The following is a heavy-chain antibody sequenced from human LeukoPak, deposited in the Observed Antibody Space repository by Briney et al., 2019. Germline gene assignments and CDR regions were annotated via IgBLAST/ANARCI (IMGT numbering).Heavy chain of an antibody. CDR3: ARDTSSSWYLDY. V-gene: IGHV3-48*02. CDR2: ISSSGDII. J-gene: IGHJ4*02. Sequence: GGSLRLSCAASGFTFSSYSMNWVRQAPGKGLEWVSYISSSGDIIYYADSVKGRFTISRDNAKKSLYLQMNSLRDEDTAVYYCARDTSSSWYLDYWGQGTLVTVSS. CDR1: GFTFSSYS. D-gene: IGHD6-13*01.